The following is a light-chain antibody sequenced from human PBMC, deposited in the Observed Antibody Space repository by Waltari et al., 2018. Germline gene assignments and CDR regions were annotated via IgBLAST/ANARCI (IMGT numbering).Light chain of an antibody. Sequence: EIVMTQSPATLSVSPGERATLACRASQRVSHNLAWYQQKPGQTPRLLSYGASIRATGIPARFSGSGSGTEFTLTISSLQSEDFAVYYCHQYNRWPRTFGQGTKVEIK. V-gene: IGKV3D-15*01. J-gene: IGKJ1*01. CDR1: QRVSHN. CDR2: GAS. CDR3: HQYNRWPRT.